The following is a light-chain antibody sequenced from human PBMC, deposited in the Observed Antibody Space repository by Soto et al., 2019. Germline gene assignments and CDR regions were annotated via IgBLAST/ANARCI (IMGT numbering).Light chain of an antibody. V-gene: IGKV3-20*01. Sequence: ETVLTQSPVTLSLSPGERATLSRRASQSVTSKYFAWYQHKPGHAPRLLVFGESIRAAGIPDRFSGSGSGTDFTLTISRLEPEDSAVYYCQLSGSWTFGQGTKVDIK. J-gene: IGKJ1*01. CDR2: GES. CDR1: QSVTSKY. CDR3: QLSGSWT.